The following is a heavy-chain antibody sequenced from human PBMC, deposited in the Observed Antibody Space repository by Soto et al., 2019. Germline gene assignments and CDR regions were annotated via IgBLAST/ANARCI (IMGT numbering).Heavy chain of an antibody. D-gene: IGHD4-17*01. CDR2: IXXSXXX. Sequence: PSEPQSLTCTVSGVSISSYYWSRIRQPPGKGLXWIXXIXXSXXXXXNXXLKSRVTMSVDTSKNQFSLKLTSVTAAETAVYYCAKGAGDYATPFDSWGQGTLVPVSS. J-gene: IGHJ4*02. CDR3: AKGAGDYATPFDS. CDR1: GVSISSYY. V-gene: IGHV4-59*01.